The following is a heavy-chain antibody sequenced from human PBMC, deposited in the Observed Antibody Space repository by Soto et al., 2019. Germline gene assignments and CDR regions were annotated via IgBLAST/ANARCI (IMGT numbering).Heavy chain of an antibody. V-gene: IGHV1-69*02. D-gene: IGHD3-10*01. CDR1: ADTLNFYS. J-gene: IGHJ4*02. Sequence: QFQLVQPGAEVKRPGSSVKASCKASADTLNFYSINRVRPAPGLGLEWMGRVTPIVTMSNSAQKFQGSVTMTADKATSTAYMGLSSRRSEETAIYYCASSYGSGCRAVGYGGQGALVTVSS. CDR3: ASSYGSGCRAVGY. CDR2: VTPIVTMS.